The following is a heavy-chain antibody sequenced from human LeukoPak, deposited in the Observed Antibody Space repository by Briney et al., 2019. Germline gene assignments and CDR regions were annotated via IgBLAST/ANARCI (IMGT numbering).Heavy chain of an antibody. D-gene: IGHD4-11*01. CDR2: ISGSGGST. Sequence: GGSLRLSCAASGFTFSSDAMSLVREAPGKGVGWVSAISGSGGSTYYADSVKGRFTISRDNSKNTLYLQMNSLRAEDTAVYYCAKYSNYTPFDYWGQGTLVTVSS. CDR1: GFTFSSDA. CDR3: AKYSNYTPFDY. V-gene: IGHV3-23*01. J-gene: IGHJ4*02.